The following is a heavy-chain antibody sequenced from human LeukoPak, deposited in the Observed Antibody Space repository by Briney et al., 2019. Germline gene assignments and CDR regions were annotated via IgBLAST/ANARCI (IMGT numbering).Heavy chain of an antibody. V-gene: IGHV4-39*01. CDR1: GGSISSSSYY. J-gene: IGHJ5*02. Sequence: PSETLSLTCTVSGGSISSSSYYWGWIRQPPGKGLEWIGSIYYSGSTYYNPSLESRVTISVDTSKNQFSLKLSSVTAADTAVYYCARRGAAAGAFDPWGQGTLVTVSS. CDR3: ARRGAAAGAFDP. CDR2: IYYSGST. D-gene: IGHD6-13*01.